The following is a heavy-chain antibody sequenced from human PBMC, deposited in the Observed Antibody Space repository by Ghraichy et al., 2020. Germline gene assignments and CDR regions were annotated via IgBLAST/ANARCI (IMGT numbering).Heavy chain of an antibody. D-gene: IGHD3-10*01. J-gene: IGHJ6*03. Sequence: SETLSLTCTVSGGSISSYYWSWIRQPPGKGLEWIGYIYYSGSTNYNPSLKSRVTISVDTSKNQFSLKLSSVTAADTAVYYCARGDYGSGSYYKGAVRAYYYYMDVWGKGTTVTVSS. CDR2: IYYSGST. CDR1: GGSISSYY. CDR3: ARGDYGSGSYYKGAVRAYYYYMDV. V-gene: IGHV4-59*01.